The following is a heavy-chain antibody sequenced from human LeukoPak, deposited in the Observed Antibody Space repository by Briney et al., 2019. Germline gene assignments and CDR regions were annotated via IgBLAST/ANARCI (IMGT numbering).Heavy chain of an antibody. Sequence: SETLSLTCTVSGGSISSGDYYWSWIRQPPGKGLEWVAYMYYSGSAYYNPSLKSRVTISVDTSKNQFSLSLSSVTAADTAVYYCARTIPDSSGYYYSDYWGQGTLVTVSS. D-gene: IGHD3-22*01. CDR2: MYYSGSA. J-gene: IGHJ4*02. CDR1: GGSISSGDYY. V-gene: IGHV4-30-4*01. CDR3: ARTIPDSSGYYYSDY.